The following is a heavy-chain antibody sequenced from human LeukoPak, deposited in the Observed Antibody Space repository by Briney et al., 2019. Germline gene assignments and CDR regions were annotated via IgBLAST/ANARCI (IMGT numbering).Heavy chain of an antibody. J-gene: IGHJ4*02. CDR1: TDSTNTYY. CDR3: VRLRWELMAPYFDH. V-gene: IGHV4-59*01. CDR2: IYQTGST. Sequence: SETLSLTCSVSTDSTNTYYWSWIRQSPGKGLEWIGHIYQTGSTDYSPSFRSRVTISIDMSKKEFSLRLSSVTVADTAMYYCVRLRWELMAPYFDHWGQGAFVIVSS. D-gene: IGHD1-26*01.